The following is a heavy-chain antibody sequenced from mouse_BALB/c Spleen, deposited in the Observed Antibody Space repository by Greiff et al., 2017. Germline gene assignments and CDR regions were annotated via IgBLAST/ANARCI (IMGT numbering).Heavy chain of an antibody. Sequence: EVMLVESGGGLVQPGGSLRLSCATSGFTFTDYYMSWVRQPPGKALEWLGFIRNKANGYTTEYSASVKGRFTISRDNSQSILYLQMNTVRAEDSATYYCARVMSSSAPYAMDVGGKGTSVTVPS. CDR3: ARVMSSSAPYAMDV. J-gene: IGHJ4*01. V-gene: IGHV7-3*02. CDR1: GFTFTDYY. CDR2: IRNKANGYTT.